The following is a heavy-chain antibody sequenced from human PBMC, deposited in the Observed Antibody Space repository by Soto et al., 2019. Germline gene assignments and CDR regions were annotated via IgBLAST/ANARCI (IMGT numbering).Heavy chain of an antibody. Sequence: GESLKISCKGSGYSFSTYWIGWVHQMPEKGLEWMGIIYPDDSDTRYSPSFQGQVTISVDKSINTAYLQWSSLKASDTAMYYCARRRAVLLRAVTDYGMDVWGQGTTVTVYS. D-gene: IGHD4-17*01. CDR2: IYPDDSDT. V-gene: IGHV5-51*07. CDR3: ARRRAVLLRAVTDYGMDV. J-gene: IGHJ6*02. CDR1: GYSFSTYW.